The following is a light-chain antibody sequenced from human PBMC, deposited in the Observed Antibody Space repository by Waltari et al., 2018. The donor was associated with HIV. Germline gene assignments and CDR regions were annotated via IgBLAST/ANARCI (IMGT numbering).Light chain of an antibody. CDR3: ATWDDSLNGWV. CDR2: TNN. Sequence: QSVLTQPPSASGTPGQRVTISCSGSSSNIATNTVNWYQQLPGTAPKLLIYTNNQRPSGVPARFSGSKSGTSASLAISGLRSDDDADYYCATWDDSLNGWVFGGGTRLTVL. J-gene: IGLJ3*02. V-gene: IGLV1-44*01. CDR1: SSNIATNT.